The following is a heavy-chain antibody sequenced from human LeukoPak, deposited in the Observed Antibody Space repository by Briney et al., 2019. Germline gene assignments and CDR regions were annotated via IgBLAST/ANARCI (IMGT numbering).Heavy chain of an antibody. CDR3: ARGHADSSGSWYGRFDY. J-gene: IGHJ4*02. Sequence: PGGSLRLSCSASGFTFSSYAMHWVRQAPGKGLEYVSAITSKGGSTYYADSVKGRFTISRDNSKNTLYLQMGSLRAEDTAVSYCARGHADSSGSWYGRFDYWGQGTLVTVSS. CDR2: ITSKGGST. V-gene: IGHV3-64D*09. CDR1: GFTFSSYA. D-gene: IGHD6-13*01.